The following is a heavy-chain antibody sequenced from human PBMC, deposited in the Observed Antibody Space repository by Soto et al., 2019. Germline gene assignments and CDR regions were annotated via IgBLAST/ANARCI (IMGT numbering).Heavy chain of an antibody. D-gene: IGHD2-21*02. CDR1: GFSFTTFW. Sequence: EVQLVQPGAEVKKPGASLKIPCKASGFSFTTFWIGWVRQMPGKGLEWMATIYPRDSHTTYSPSFQGHVTISADASINTAYLQWSTLKASDTAIYYCVTPGGGDPVTYWGQGTLVTVSS. CDR2: IYPRDSHT. V-gene: IGHV5-51*01. CDR3: VTPGGGDPVTY. J-gene: IGHJ4*02.